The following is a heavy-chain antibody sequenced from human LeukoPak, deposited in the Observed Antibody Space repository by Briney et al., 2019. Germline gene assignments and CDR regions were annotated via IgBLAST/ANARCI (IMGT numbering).Heavy chain of an antibody. CDR2: INHSGST. J-gene: IGHJ6*03. D-gene: IGHD3-3*01. V-gene: IGHV4-34*01. CDR3: AREVGSEFWSGSQEGNNYMDV. Sequence: PSETLSLTCAVYGGSFSGYYWSWIRQPPGKGLEWIGEINHSGSTNYNPSLKSRVTISVDTSKNQFSLKLSSVTAADTAVYYCAREVGSEFWSGSQEGNNYMDVWGKGTTVTVSS. CDR1: GGSFSGYY.